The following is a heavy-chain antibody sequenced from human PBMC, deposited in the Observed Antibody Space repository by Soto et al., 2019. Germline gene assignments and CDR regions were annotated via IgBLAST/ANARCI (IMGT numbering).Heavy chain of an antibody. CDR3: ARMGGITIFGVDTYYYYGMDV. CDR2: IIPIFGTA. Sequence: SVKVSCKASGGTFSSYAISWVRQAPGQGLEWMGGIIPIFGTANYAQKFQGRVTITADKSTSTAYMELSSLRSEDTAVYYCARMGGITIFGVDTYYYYGMDVWGQGTTVTVSS. CDR1: GGTFSSYA. J-gene: IGHJ6*02. D-gene: IGHD3-3*01. V-gene: IGHV1-69*06.